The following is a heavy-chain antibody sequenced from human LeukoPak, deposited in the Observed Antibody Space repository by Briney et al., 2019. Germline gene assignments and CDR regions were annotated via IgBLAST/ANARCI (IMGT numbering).Heavy chain of an antibody. CDR3: AKDYPAMVSADYMDV. V-gene: IGHV3-30*02. D-gene: IGHD5-18*01. CDR1: GFTFSSYG. CDR2: IRYDGSNK. J-gene: IGHJ6*03. Sequence: GGSLRLSCAASGFTFSSYGMHWVRQAPGKGLEWVAFIRYDGSNKYYADSVKGRFTISRDNSKNTLYLQMNSLRAEDTAVYYCAKDYPAMVSADYMDVWGKGTTVTISS.